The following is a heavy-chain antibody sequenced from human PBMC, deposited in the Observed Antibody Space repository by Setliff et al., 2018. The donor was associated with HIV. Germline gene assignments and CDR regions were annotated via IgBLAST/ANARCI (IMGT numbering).Heavy chain of an antibody. V-gene: IGHV5-51*01. CDR2: INPSDFVT. CDR3: TRRRRAPGTEDLEAH. J-gene: IGHJ4*02. D-gene: IGHD3-3*01. Sequence: PGESLTISCKASGYTFTNYWIGWVRQMPGQGLEWIGVINPSDFVTRYGPSFQGQVSISADRSITTAYLQWSSLKASETAIYYCTRRRRAPGTEDLEAHWGQGTLVTVSS. CDR1: GYTFTNYW.